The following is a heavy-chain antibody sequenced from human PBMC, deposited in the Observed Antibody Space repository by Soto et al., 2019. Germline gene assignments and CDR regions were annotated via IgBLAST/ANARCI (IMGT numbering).Heavy chain of an antibody. Sequence: QVQLQESGPGLVKPSQTLSLTCTVSGGSISSGGYYWSWIRQHPWKGLEWIGYIYYSGSTYYNPSLKSRVTKSVDTSNNQFSLKLSSVTAADTAVYYCARVTTSKGRAEYFQHWGQGTLVTVSS. V-gene: IGHV4-31*03. CDR2: IYYSGST. CDR3: ARVTTSKGRAEYFQH. CDR1: GGSISSGGYY. D-gene: IGHD2-2*01. J-gene: IGHJ1*01.